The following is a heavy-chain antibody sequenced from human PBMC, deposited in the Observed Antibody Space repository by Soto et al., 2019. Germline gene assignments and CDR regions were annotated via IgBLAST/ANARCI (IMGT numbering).Heavy chain of an antibody. J-gene: IGHJ4*02. V-gene: IGHV3-23*01. D-gene: IGHD3-22*01. Sequence: GGSLRLSCAASGFTFSSYAMSWVRQAPGKGLEWVSAISGSGGSTYYADSVKGRFTISRDNSKNTLYLQMNSLRAEDTAVYYCAKSAMVTMIVVVITAYFDYWGQGTLVTVSS. CDR1: GFTFSSYA. CDR2: ISGSGGST. CDR3: AKSAMVTMIVVVITAYFDY.